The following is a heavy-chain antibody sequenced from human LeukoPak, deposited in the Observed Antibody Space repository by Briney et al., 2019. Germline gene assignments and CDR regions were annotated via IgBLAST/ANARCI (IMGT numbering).Heavy chain of an antibody. CDR2: VYTSGST. D-gene: IGHD3-9*01. CDR3: ARFFLNYDILTGYYSDNWFDP. V-gene: IGHV4-4*07. Sequence: SETLSLTCTVSGGSISSYYWSWIRQPAGKGLEWIGRVYTSGSTNYNPSLKSRVTMSVDTCKNQFSLKLSSVTAADTAVYYCARFFLNYDILTGYYSDNWFDPWGQGTLVTVSS. J-gene: IGHJ5*02. CDR1: GGSISSYY.